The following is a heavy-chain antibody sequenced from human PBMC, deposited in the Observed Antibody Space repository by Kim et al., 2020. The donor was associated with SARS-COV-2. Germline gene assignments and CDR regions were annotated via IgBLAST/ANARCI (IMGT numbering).Heavy chain of an antibody. CDR1: GMTLRNYG. J-gene: IGHJ3*02. V-gene: IGHV3-33*01. CDR2: IWYDGSNE. D-gene: IGHD6-25*01. Sequence: LSLTCVASGMTLRNYGMHWVRQAPGKGLEWVALIWYDGSNENYADSVKGRFTISRDNSKNTLYLQMNSLRADDTAVYYCARDFTSGRGDAFDIWGQGTMVTVSS. CDR3: ARDFTSGRGDAFDI.